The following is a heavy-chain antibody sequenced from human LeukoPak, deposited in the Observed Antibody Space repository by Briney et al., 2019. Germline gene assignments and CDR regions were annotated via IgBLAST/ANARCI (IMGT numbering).Heavy chain of an antibody. J-gene: IGHJ4*02. CDR1: GYTFTSYD. CDR2: MNPNSGNT. Sequence: ASVKVSCKASGYTFTSYDINWVRQATGQGLEWMGWMNPNSGNTGYAQKFQGRVTMTRNTSISTAYMELSSLRSEDTAVYYCARGISFDGSGSYYSDVGQYWGQGTLVTVSS. CDR3: ARGISFDGSGSYYSDVGQY. V-gene: IGHV1-8*01. D-gene: IGHD3-10*01.